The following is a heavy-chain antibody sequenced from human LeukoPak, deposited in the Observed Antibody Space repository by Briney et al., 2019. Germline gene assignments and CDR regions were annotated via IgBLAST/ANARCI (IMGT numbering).Heavy chain of an antibody. V-gene: IGHV3-74*01. D-gene: IGHD1-26*01. CDR1: GFTFSCHL. CDR2: ISPDGRTT. CDR3: ARPMGTTVSVEY. Sequence: GGSLRLSCAASGFTFSCHLMHWVRQAPGKGLVWASVISPDGRTTNYAEPVKGRFTISRDNAKNTLYRQMYSLRAEDSAVYYCARPMGTTVSVEYWGEGTLGTVSS. J-gene: IGHJ4*02.